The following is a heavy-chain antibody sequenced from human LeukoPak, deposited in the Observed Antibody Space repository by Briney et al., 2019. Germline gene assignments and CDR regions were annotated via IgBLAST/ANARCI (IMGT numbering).Heavy chain of an antibody. V-gene: IGHV4-61*08. Sequence: PSETLSLTCTVSGGSVSSADYYWSWIRHPPGKTLEWIGYIYHTGSNNYKYSLKSRVTISLDTSKNRFSLRLTSMTAADTAVYYCAKEIDLGVVRNAFDIWGQGTMVTVSS. CDR1: GGSVSSADYY. D-gene: IGHD2-15*01. CDR3: AKEIDLGVVRNAFDI. CDR2: IYHTGSN. J-gene: IGHJ3*02.